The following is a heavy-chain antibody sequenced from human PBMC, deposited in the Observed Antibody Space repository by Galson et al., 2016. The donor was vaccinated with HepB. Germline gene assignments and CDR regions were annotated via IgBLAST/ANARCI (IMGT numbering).Heavy chain of an antibody. CDR3: ARDRVAKFSGYGMDV. CDR1: GGTFSSYV. CDR2: IIPIFGSA. V-gene: IGHV1-69*13. Sequence: SVKVSCKASGGTFSSYVVSWVRQAPGQGLEWMGGIIPIFGSANYAQTFQGRVTITADEPTSTAYMEVSSLRSEDTAVYYCARDRVAKFSGYGMDVWGQGTTVTVSS. D-gene: IGHD2-21*01. J-gene: IGHJ6*02.